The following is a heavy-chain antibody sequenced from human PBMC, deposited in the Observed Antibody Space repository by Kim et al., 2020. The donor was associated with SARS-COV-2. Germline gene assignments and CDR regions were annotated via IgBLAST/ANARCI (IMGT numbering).Heavy chain of an antibody. CDR3: AREWRGYYGMDV. V-gene: IGHV4-34*01. CDR1: GGSFSGYY. D-gene: IGHD1-26*01. J-gene: IGHJ6*02. CDR2: INHSGST. Sequence: SETLSLTCAVYGGSFSGYYWSWIRQPPGKGLEWIGEINHSGSTNYNPSLKSRVTISVDTSKNQFSLKLSSVTAADTAVYYCAREWRGYYGMDVWGQGTTVTVSS.